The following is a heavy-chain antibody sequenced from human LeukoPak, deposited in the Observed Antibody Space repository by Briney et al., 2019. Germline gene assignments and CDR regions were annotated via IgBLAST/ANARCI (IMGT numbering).Heavy chain of an antibody. Sequence: GGSLRLSCVASGFTFSSYGMHWVRQAPGKGLEWVAVIWYDGSNKYYADSVKGRFTISRDNSKNTLYLQMNSLRAEDTTVYYCARDDFGIAVAGYFDYWGQGTLVTVSS. CDR1: GFTFSSYG. D-gene: IGHD6-19*01. CDR3: ARDDFGIAVAGYFDY. J-gene: IGHJ4*02. CDR2: IWYDGSNK. V-gene: IGHV3-33*01.